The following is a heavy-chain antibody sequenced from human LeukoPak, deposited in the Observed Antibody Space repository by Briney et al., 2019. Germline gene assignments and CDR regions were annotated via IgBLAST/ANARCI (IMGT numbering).Heavy chain of an antibody. CDR2: ISWDGGST. V-gene: IGHV3-43D*03. CDR3: VTETGWLFDF. CDR1: GFTFDDYA. D-gene: IGHD3-9*01. Sequence: GGSLRLSCAASGFTFDDYAMHWVRQAPGKGLEWVSLISWDGGSTYYADSVKGRFTISRDNSKNSLYLQMNSLRAEDTAVYYCVTETGWLFDFWGQGTLVTVSS. J-gene: IGHJ4*02.